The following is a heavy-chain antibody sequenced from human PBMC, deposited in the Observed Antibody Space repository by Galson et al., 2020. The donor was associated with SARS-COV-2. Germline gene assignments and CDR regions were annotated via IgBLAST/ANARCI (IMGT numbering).Heavy chain of an antibody. Sequence: SETLSLTCAVYGGSFTGYYWSWIRQPPGKGLEWTGAINSSGSTNYNPSLKTRVTISVDTSKNHFSLKLSSVTGTDTAVYSCAREENFFLVGAGTRLCYFGLGGRGILASDS. J-gene: IGHJ4*02. CDR3: AREENFFLVGAGTRLCYFGL. V-gene: IGHV4-34*01. CDR2: INSSGST. CDR1: GGSFTGYY. D-gene: IGHD2-8*02.